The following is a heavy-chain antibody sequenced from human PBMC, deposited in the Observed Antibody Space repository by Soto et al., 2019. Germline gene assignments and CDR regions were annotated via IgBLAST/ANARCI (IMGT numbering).Heavy chain of an antibody. CDR3: SRFGAYGSH. CDR2: INANNGDT. CDR1: GYTFTSYG. V-gene: IGHV1-18*04. D-gene: IGHD1-26*01. J-gene: IGHJ4*02. Sequence: GPELKKPGASVKVSCKASGYTFTSYGISWVRQAPGQGLEWMGRINANNGDTDYRQKFQGRITMTADASTDTVYMDLRNLTTADTGFYYCSRFGAYGSHWGQGTQITVSS.